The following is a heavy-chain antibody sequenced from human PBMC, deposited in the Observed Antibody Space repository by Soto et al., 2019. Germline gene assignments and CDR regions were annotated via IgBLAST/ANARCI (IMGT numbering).Heavy chain of an antibody. CDR3: AKGQRGSSDGMDV. J-gene: IGHJ6*02. CDR1: GFTLGYYG. D-gene: IGHD3-22*01. CDR2: LSYDGVYT. Sequence: QMRLLESGGGVVQPGRSLRLSCLVSGFTLGYYGTHWVRQAPGKGLEGVAHLSYDGVYTAYADSVKGRFTISSDSAKITLFLQMDSLTTDDTAVYYCAKGQRGSSDGMDVWGQGTNVTVSS. V-gene: IGHV3-30*18.